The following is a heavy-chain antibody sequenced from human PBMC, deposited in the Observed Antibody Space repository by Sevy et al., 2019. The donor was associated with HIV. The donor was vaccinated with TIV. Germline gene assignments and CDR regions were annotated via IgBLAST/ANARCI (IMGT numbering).Heavy chain of an antibody. CDR3: ARDYYYDSSGDEYFDY. CDR1: GYTFTSYG. CDR2: ISAYNGNT. J-gene: IGHJ4*02. V-gene: IGHV1-18*04. D-gene: IGHD3-22*01. Sequence: ASVKVSCKASGYTFTSYGIIWVRQAPGQGLEWMGWISAYNGNTNYAQKLQGRVTMTTDTSTSTAYMELRSLRSDDTAVYYCARDYYYDSSGDEYFDYWGQGTLVTVSS.